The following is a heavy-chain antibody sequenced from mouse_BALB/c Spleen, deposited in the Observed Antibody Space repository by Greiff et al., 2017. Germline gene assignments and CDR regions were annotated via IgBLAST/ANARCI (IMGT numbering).Heavy chain of an antibody. V-gene: IGHV2-6-7*01. J-gene: IGHJ1*01. D-gene: IGHD1-1*01. CDR1: GFSLTGYG. CDR2: IWGDGST. Sequence: VQLQQSGPGLVAPSQSLSITCTVSGFSLTGYGVNWVRQPPGKGLEWLGMIWGDGSTDYNSALKSRLSISKDNSKSQVFLKMNSLQTDDTARYYCARDRDYYGSSPYWYFDVWGAGTTVTVSA. CDR3: ARDRDYYGSSPYWYFDV.